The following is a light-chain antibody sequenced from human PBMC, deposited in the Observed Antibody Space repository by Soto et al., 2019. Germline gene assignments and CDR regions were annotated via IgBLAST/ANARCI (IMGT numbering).Light chain of an antibody. CDR2: AAS. CDR3: QQLYT. V-gene: IGKV1-9*01. Sequence: DIQLTQSPSFLSASVGDRVTITCRASQGISSYLAWYQQKPGKAPKLLIYAASTLQSGVPSRFSGSGSGTEFTLTISSLQPDDFATYYCQQLYTFGQGTKLEIK. J-gene: IGKJ2*01. CDR1: QGISSY.